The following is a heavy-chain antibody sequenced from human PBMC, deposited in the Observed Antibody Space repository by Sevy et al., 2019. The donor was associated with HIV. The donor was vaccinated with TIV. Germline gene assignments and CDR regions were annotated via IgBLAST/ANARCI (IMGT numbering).Heavy chain of an antibody. CDR2: IYYSGST. D-gene: IGHD3-16*02. V-gene: IGHV4-59*01. CDR1: GGSISSYY. CDR3: ARARSYDYIWGSYRPPYYFDY. Sequence: SETLSLTCTVSGGSISSYYWSWIRQPPGKGLEWIGYIYYSGSTNYNPSLKSRVTISVDTSKNQFSLKLSSVTAADTAVYYWARARSYDYIWGSYRPPYYFDYWGQGTLVTVSS. J-gene: IGHJ4*02.